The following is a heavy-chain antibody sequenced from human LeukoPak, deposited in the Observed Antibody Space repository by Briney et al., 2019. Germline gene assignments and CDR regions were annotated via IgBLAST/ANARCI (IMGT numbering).Heavy chain of an antibody. CDR3: ARDLGLYWYFDL. CDR2: IYSGGST. Sequence: PGGSLILSCAASGFTVSSKYMTWVRQAPGKGLEWVSLIYSGGSTYYADSVKGRFTISRDNSKNTLYLQMNSLRAEDTAMYYCARDLGLYWYFDLWGRGTLVTVSS. V-gene: IGHV3-66*01. D-gene: IGHD7-27*01. J-gene: IGHJ2*01. CDR1: GFTVSSKY.